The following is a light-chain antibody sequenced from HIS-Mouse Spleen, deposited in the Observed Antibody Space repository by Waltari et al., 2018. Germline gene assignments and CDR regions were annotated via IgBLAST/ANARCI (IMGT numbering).Light chain of an antibody. V-gene: IGLV2-14*03. J-gene: IGLJ1*01. CDR3: SSYTSSNYV. Sequence: QSALTQPASVSGSPGQSITISCTGTSSDVGGYNYVSWYQQHPGKAPKLMIYYVSNRPSGVSNRFSGSKSGNTAALTISGLQAEDEADYYCSSYTSSNYVFGTGTKVTVL. CDR1: SSDVGGYNY. CDR2: YVS.